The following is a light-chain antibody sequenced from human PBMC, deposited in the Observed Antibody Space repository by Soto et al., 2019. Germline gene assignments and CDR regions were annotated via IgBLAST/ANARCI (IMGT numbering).Light chain of an antibody. CDR2: KAS. CDR3: QQYLNRWT. Sequence: DIQMTQSPSTLSASVGDRVTITCRASQSISTWLAWYQQKPGKAPKLLIYKASSLEGGVPSRFSGSGSGTEFTLTISSLQPDDFATYYCQQYLNRWTF. J-gene: IGKJ1*01. CDR1: QSISTW. V-gene: IGKV1-5*03.